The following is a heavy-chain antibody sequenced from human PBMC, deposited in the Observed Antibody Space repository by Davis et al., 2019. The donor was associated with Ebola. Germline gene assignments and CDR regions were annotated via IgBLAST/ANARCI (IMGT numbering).Heavy chain of an antibody. J-gene: IGHJ4*02. Sequence: MPSETLSLTCTVPGGSISSSSYYWGWIRQPPGKGLEWIGSIYYSGSTYYNPSLKSRLTISVDTSKNQFSLTLRSVTAADTALYYCSRRAASGTLDYWGQEILVTVSS. V-gene: IGHV4-39*07. CDR1: GGSISSSSYY. CDR3: SRRAASGTLDY. D-gene: IGHD6-13*01. CDR2: IYYSGST.